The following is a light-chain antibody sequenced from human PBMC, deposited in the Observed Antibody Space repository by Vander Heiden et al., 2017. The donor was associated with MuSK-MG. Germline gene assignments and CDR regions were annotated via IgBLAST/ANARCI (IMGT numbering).Light chain of an antibody. V-gene: IGLV2-14*01. CDR3: SSYTTTSTVV. Sequence: LTISAAVSGSPGQSITISCTGTSSDVGAYNYVSWYQQYPGKAPKLMIYDVSNRPSGVSNRFSGLQAEDEADYYCSSYTTTSTVVFGTGTNVTVL. CDR2: DVS. J-gene: IGLJ1*01. CDR1: SSDVGAYNY.